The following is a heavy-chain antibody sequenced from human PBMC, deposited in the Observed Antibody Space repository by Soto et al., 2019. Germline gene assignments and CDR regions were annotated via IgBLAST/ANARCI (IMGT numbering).Heavy chain of an antibody. D-gene: IGHD2-15*01. Sequence: QVQLVESGGGVVQPGRSLRLSCAASGFSLSNYAMHWVRQAPGKGLEWVAVISHDGGNMFFADSVKGRFTTSRDRSKNTLFLQMNSLRAEDTAVYYCARGMDCSGGTCFRAGMDVWGQGTTVAVSS. CDR3: ARGMDCSGGTCFRAGMDV. V-gene: IGHV3-30-3*01. CDR2: ISHDGGNM. CDR1: GFSLSNYA. J-gene: IGHJ6*02.